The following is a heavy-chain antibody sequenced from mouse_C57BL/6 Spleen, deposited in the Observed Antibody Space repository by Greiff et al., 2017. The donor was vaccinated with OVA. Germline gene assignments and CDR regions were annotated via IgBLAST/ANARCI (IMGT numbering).Heavy chain of an antibody. CDR3: ARYYGSSRVYYFDY. J-gene: IGHJ2*01. CDR1: GYTFTDYN. D-gene: IGHD1-1*01. V-gene: IGHV1-22*01. CDR2: INPNNGGT. Sequence: VQLQQSGPELVKPGASVKMSCKASGYTFTDYNMHWVKQSHGKSLEWIGYINPNNGGTSYNQKFKGKATLTVNKSSSTAYMALRSLTSEDSAVYYCARYYGSSRVYYFDYWGQGTTLTVSS.